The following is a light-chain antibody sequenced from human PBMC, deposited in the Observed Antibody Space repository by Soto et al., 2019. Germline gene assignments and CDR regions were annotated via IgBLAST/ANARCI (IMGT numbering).Light chain of an antibody. CDR1: QSVNSY. CDR3: QQRRNWPLYT. CDR2: DAS. V-gene: IGKV3-11*01. J-gene: IGKJ2*01. Sequence: EIVLTQSPATLSLSPGERATLSCRASQSVNSYLAWYQQKPGQAPRPLIYDASNRVTVIPARFSGSGSGTDFTLTISSLEPEDIAVYYCQQRRNWPLYTFGQGTKLEIK.